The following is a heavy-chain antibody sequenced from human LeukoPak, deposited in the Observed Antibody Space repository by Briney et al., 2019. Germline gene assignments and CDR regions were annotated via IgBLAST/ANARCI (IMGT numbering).Heavy chain of an antibody. J-gene: IGHJ4*02. Sequence: GGSLRLSCAASGFTFSSYGMHWVRQAPGKGLEWVAFIRYDGSNKYYADSVKGRFTISRDNSKNTLYLQMNSPRAEDTAVYYCAKASFNYYDSSGYESSFDYWGQGTLVTVSS. CDR2: IRYDGSNK. CDR1: GFTFSSYG. CDR3: AKASFNYYDSSGYESSFDY. D-gene: IGHD3-22*01. V-gene: IGHV3-30*02.